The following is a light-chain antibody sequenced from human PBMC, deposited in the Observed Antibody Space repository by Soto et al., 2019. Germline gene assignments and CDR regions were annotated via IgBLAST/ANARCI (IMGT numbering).Light chain of an antibody. CDR2: AAS. CDR1: QSISSY. J-gene: IGKJ4*01. CDR3: QQSYSTPLT. V-gene: IGKV1-39*01. Sequence: DIQMTQSPSSLSASGGDRVTITCRASQSISSYLNWYQQKPGKAPKLLIYAASSLQSGVPSRFSGSGSGTDFTLTISSLQPEDFATYYCQQSYSTPLTFGGGTKVDI.